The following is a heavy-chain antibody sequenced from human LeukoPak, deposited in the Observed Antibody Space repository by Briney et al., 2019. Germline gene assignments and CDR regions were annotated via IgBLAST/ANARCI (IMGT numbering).Heavy chain of an antibody. Sequence: PGGSLRLSCAASGFTFSSHAMHWVRQAPGKGLEWVAVTSYDEGNKFYTDSVKGRFTISRDNSKNTLYLQMDSLRAEDTAVYYCATDRKVGTWDPRFDYWGQGTLVTVSS. D-gene: IGHD4-23*01. CDR2: TSYDEGNK. V-gene: IGHV3-30*04. CDR3: ATDRKVGTWDPRFDY. CDR1: GFTFSSHA. J-gene: IGHJ4*02.